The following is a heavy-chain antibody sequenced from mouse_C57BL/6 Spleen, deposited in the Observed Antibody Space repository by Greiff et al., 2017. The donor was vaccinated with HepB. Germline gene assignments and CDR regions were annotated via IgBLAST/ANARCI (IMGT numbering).Heavy chain of an antibody. Sequence: QVQLQQPGAELVKPGASVKLSCKASGYTFTSYWMHWVKQRPGRGLEWIGRIDPNSGGTKYNEKVKSKATLTVDKHSSTAYMQLSSLTSADSAVYYCARSRFITTVVAYYFDYWGQGTTLTVSS. CDR1: GYTFTSYW. CDR3: ARSRFITTVVAYYFDY. J-gene: IGHJ2*01. D-gene: IGHD1-1*01. V-gene: IGHV1-72*01. CDR2: IDPNSGGT.